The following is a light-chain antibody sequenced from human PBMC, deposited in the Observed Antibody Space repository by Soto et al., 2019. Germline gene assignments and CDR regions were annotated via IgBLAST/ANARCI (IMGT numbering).Light chain of an antibody. CDR3: AAWDGTLNGYV. CDR1: SSNSGSNT. CDR2: NTK. Sequence: QSVRTQPPSASGTPGQRVTISCSGSSSNSGSNTVNWYQQLPGTAPKLLIYNTKQRPSGVPDRFSGTQSGTSASLAISGLQSEDEADYYCAAWDGTLNGYVFGTGTKVTVL. V-gene: IGLV1-44*01. J-gene: IGLJ1*01.